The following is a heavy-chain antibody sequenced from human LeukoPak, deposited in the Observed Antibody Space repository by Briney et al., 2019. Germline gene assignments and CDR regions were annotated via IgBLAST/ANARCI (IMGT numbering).Heavy chain of an antibody. D-gene: IGHD1-1*01. CDR3: AKDGPYDLRGGWFDP. V-gene: IGHV3-30*02. Sequence: SGGSLRLSCAASGFTFSSYGMHWVRQAPGKGLEWVAFIRYDGSNKYYADSVKGRFTISRDNSKNTLYLQMNSLRAEDTAVYYCAKDGPYDLRGGWFDPWGQGTLVTVSS. J-gene: IGHJ5*02. CDR2: IRYDGSNK. CDR1: GFTFSSYG.